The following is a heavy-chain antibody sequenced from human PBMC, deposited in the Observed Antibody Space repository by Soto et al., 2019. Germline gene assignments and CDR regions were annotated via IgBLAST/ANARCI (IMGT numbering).Heavy chain of an antibody. CDR3: ARDKKCSSTSCYTWRYYGMDV. V-gene: IGHV3-7*03. CDR1: GFTFSSYW. D-gene: IGHD2-2*02. Sequence: GGSLRLSCAASGFTFSSYWMSWVRQAPGKGLEWVANIKQDGSEKYYVDSVKGRFTISRDNAKNSLYLQMSSLRAEDTAVYYCARDKKCSSTSCYTWRYYGMDVWGQGTTVTVSS. J-gene: IGHJ6*02. CDR2: IKQDGSEK.